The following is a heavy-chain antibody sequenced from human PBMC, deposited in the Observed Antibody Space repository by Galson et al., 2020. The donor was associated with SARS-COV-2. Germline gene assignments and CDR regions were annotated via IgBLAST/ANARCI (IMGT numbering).Heavy chain of an antibody. V-gene: IGHV3-11*04. CDR2: ISSSGSTI. D-gene: IGHD6-13*01. J-gene: IGHJ3*01. CDR3: VRETSRAAADQGAFDS. Sequence: NSGGSLRLPCAPSGFTFSDYYMSWIRQAPGKGLEWVSYISSSGSTIYYADSVKGRFTISRDNAKKSLYLQMDSLRAGDTAVYYCVRETSRAAADQGAFDSWGPGAVVTVSP. CDR1: GFTFSDYY.